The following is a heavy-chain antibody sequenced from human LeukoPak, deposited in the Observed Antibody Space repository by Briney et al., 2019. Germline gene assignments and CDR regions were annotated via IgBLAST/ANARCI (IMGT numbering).Heavy chain of an antibody. CDR2: IYYSGST. V-gene: IGHV4-39*07. Sequence: PSGTLSLTCAVPGGSISSSSYYWGWIRQPPGKGLEWIGSIYYSGSTYYNPSLKSRVTISVDTSKNQFSLKLRSVTAADTAVYYCARGAMVTGYYYMDVWGKGTTVTISS. J-gene: IGHJ6*03. CDR3: ARGAMVTGYYYMDV. CDR1: GGSISSSSYY. D-gene: IGHD5-18*01.